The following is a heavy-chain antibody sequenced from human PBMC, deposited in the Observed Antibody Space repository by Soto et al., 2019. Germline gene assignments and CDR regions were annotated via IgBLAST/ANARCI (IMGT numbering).Heavy chain of an antibody. D-gene: IGHD6-19*01. CDR3: ARAGAVAGSPLYYYHGMDV. J-gene: IGHJ6*02. V-gene: IGHV4-59*01. Sequence: SETLSLTCTVSGGSISSYYWSWIRQPPVNGLEWIGYIYYSGSTNYNPSLKSRVTISVDTSKNQFSLKLSSVTAADTAVYYCARAGAVAGSPLYYYHGMDVWGQGTTVTV. CDR2: IYYSGST. CDR1: GGSISSYY.